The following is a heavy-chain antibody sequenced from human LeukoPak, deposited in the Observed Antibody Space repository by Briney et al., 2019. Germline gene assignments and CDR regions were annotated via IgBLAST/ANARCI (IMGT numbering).Heavy chain of an antibody. D-gene: IGHD3-10*01. J-gene: IGHJ4*02. V-gene: IGHV4-34*01. CDR3: ARKRITMVRGVMVFDY. Sequence: SETLSLTCAVYGGSFSGYYWSWIRQPPGKGLEWIGEINHSGSTNYNPSLKSRVTISEDTSKNQFSLKLSSVTAADTAVYYCARKRITMVRGVMVFDYWGQGTLVTVSS. CDR2: INHSGST. CDR1: GGSFSGYY.